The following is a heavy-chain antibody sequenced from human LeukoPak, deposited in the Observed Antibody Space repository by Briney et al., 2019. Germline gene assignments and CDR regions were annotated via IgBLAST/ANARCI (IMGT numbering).Heavy chain of an antibody. V-gene: IGHV4-59*11. D-gene: IGHD3-3*01. CDR3: ARVLAIFGVPPRFAP. J-gene: IGHJ5*02. CDR2: IYYSGST. Sequence: SETLSLTCTVSGGSISSHYWSWIRQPPGKGLEWIGYIYYSGSTNYNPSLKSRVTISVDTSKNQFSLKLSSVTAADTAVYYCARVLAIFGVPPRFAPWGQGTLVTVSS. CDR1: GGSISSHY.